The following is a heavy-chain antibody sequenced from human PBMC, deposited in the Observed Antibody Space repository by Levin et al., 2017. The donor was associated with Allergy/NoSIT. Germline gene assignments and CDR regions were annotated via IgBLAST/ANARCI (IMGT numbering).Heavy chain of an antibody. D-gene: IGHD3-22*01. CDR2: IYYSGST. V-gene: IGHV4-39*01. J-gene: IGHJ4*02. CDR1: GGSISSSSYY. CDR3: ARANYYDSSGYYYSYYFDY. Sequence: PSETLSLTCTVSGGSISSSSYYWGWIRQPPGKGLEWIGSIYYSGSTYYNPSLKSRVTISVDTSKNQFSLKLSSVTAADTAVYYCARANYYDSSGYYYSYYFDYWGQGTLVTVSS.